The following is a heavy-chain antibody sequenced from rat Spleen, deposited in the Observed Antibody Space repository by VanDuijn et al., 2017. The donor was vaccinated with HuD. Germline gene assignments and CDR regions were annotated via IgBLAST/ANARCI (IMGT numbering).Heavy chain of an antibody. CDR3: AREGIGTTTDY. D-gene: IGHD1-5*01. CDR1: GFSLTSYN. V-gene: IGHV2-41*01. CDR2: IWKTGST. Sequence: QVQLKESGPGLVQPSQTLSLTCTVAGFSLTSYNVHWVRQPPGKGLEWMGVIWKTGSTQSTSAIKSRLSISKETTKSQVFLKRNSLQTEDTATYCCAREGIGTTTDYWGQGVMVTVSS. J-gene: IGHJ2*01.